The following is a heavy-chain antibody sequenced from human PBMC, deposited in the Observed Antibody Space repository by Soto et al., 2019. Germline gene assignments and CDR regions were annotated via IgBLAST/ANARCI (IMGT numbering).Heavy chain of an antibody. CDR1: GGSFSGYD. J-gene: IGHJ4*02. V-gene: IGHV4-34*01. CDR3: VRHAQWIIRAY. Sequence: PSETLCLTCAVYGGSFSGYDLSWIRQPPGKGLEWIGEINHSGSTNYNPSLKSRVTISVDTSKNQFSLKLSSVTAADTAVYYCVRHAQWIIRAYWGQGSLVTVSS. CDR2: INHSGST. D-gene: IGHD5-12*01.